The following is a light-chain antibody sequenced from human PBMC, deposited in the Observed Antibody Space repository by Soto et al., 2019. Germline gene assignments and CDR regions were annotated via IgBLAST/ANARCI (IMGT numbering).Light chain of an antibody. CDR2: DAS. Sequence: DIQMTQSPSTLSASVGDRVTITCRASQSITNRLAWYQQKPGKAPKVLIYDASSLESGVPSRISGSGSGTEFILTISSQQPDYFATYCCQHCSGMWAFGQGTKVEMK. V-gene: IGKV1-5*01. CDR1: QSITNR. J-gene: IGKJ1*01. CDR3: QHCSGMWA.